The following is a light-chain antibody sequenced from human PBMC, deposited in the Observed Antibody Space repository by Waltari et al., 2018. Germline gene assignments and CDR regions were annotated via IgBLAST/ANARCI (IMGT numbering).Light chain of an antibody. CDR3: HHSYDLPYT. V-gene: IGKV6-21*01. CDR1: QNIDNW. J-gene: IGKJ2*01. CDR2: YAS. Sequence: EVVLTQPPAFPSVIPTEKVTITSRASQNIDNWLHCYQQKSHQPPKVLIKYASQSFSGVPSRFSGSGSGTDFTLTISGLEAEDAATYYCHHSYDLPYTFGQGTKLEIK.